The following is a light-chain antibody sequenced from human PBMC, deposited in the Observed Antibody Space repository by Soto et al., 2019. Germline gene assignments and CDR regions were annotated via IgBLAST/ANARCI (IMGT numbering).Light chain of an antibody. CDR3: QQSYSTPIT. Sequence: IQLTQSPSSVSASVGDRVTITCRASQGISSYLALYQQKPGKAPKLXIYDASTLQSGVPSRFSGSGSGTDYTLTIRSLQPEDFATYYCQQSYSTPITFGQGTKVDIK. J-gene: IGKJ1*01. CDR1: QGISSY. V-gene: IGKV1-39*01. CDR2: DAS.